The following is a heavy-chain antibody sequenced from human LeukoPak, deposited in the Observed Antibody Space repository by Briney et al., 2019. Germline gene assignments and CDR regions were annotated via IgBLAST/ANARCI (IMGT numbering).Heavy chain of an antibody. CDR2: INPNSGGT. V-gene: IGHV1-2*02. Sequence: ASVKVSCKASGYTFTGYYMHWVRQAPGQGLEWMGWINPNSGGTNYEQKFQGRVTMTRDTSISTAYMELSRLRSDDTAVYYCAREIRDGYNMVTDWGQGTLVTVSS. CDR1: GYTFTGYY. D-gene: IGHD5-24*01. CDR3: AREIRDGYNMVTD. J-gene: IGHJ4*02.